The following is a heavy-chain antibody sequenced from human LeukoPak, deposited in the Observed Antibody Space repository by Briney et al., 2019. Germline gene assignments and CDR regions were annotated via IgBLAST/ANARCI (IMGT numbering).Heavy chain of an antibody. CDR3: ARAPPSGQLWSPPNY. CDR1: GYTFTSYY. Sequence: AASVKVSCKASGYTFTSYYMHWVRLAPGQGLEWMGIINPSGGSTSYARKFQGRVTMTRDTSTSTVYMELSSLRSEDTAVYYCARAPPSGQLWSPPNYWGQGTLVTVSS. V-gene: IGHV1-46*03. CDR2: INPSGGST. D-gene: IGHD5-18*01. J-gene: IGHJ4*02.